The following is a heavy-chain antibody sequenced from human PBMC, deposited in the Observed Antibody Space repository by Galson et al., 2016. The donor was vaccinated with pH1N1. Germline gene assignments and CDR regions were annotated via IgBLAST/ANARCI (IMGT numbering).Heavy chain of an antibody. V-gene: IGHV3-53*01. CDR2: LYDVGSQ. J-gene: IGHJ6*02. CDR1: GFSVSSKW. Sequence: SLRLSCAASGFSVSSKWMHWVCQAPGKGLEWVSTLYDVGSQYYADSVNGRFTISRDNSKNTLYLQMNSLRAEDTALYYCARAGRLLGPYHYYAMDVWGQGTTVTVSS. CDR3: ARAGRLLGPYHYYAMDV. D-gene: IGHD6-25*01.